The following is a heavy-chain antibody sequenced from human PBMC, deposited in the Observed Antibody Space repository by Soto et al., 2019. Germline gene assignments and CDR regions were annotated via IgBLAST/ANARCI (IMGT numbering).Heavy chain of an antibody. V-gene: IGHV5-51*01. D-gene: IGHD5-12*01. J-gene: IGHJ4*02. CDR2: IYPVDSDT. CDR3: ARDRSGYEIDY. CDR1: GYSFTIYW. Sequence: GESLKISCKGSGYSFTIYWIGWVRQMPGKGLEWMGIIYPVDSDTRYSPSFRGQVTISADKSINTAYLEWSSLKAADTAVYYCARDRSGYEIDYWGQGTLVTVSS.